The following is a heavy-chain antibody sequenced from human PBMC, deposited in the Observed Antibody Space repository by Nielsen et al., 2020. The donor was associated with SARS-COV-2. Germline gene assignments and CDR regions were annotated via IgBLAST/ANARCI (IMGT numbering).Heavy chain of an antibody. CDR2: THYSWST. CDR1: GGSISSGNYF. D-gene: IGHD3-16*01. Sequence: SETLSLTCTVSGGSISSGNYFWSWIRQPPGKGLEWIGYTHYSWSTYHNPSLTSRVIISIDTSKNQFSLKLSSVTAADTAVYYCARHWGRDNRSYRFDYLGQGTLVTVSS. CDR3: ARHWGRDNRSYRFDY. J-gene: IGHJ4*02. V-gene: IGHV4-30-4*01.